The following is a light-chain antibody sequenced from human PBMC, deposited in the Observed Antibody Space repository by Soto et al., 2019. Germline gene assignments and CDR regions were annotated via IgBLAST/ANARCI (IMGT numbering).Light chain of an antibody. J-gene: IGKJ3*01. CDR1: QNIYNW. V-gene: IGKV1-5*01. CDR3: QQGNSFPFT. Sequence: DIQMTQSPSTLSASVGDRVTITCRASQNIYNWLAWYQQKAGKAPKLLIYGASSLQSGVPSRFSGSGSGTEFTLSISSLQPDDFATYYCQQGNSFPFTFGPGTKVDIK. CDR2: GAS.